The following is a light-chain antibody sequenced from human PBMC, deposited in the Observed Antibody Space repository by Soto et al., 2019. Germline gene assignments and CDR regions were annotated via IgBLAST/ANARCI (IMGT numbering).Light chain of an antibody. CDR2: DNS. CDR3: QSYDRSLSGSRV. J-gene: IGLJ1*01. Sequence: QSVLPQPPSVSGAPGQRVTISCTGSSSNIGAGYDVHWYQQLPGTAPKLLIYDNSNRPSGVPDRFSGSKSGTSASLAITGLQAEDEADYYCQSYDRSLSGSRVFGTGTKVTVL. V-gene: IGLV1-40*01. CDR1: SSNIGAGYD.